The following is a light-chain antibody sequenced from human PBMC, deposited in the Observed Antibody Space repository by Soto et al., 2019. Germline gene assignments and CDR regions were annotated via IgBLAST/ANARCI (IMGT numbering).Light chain of an antibody. CDR2: AAS. CDR1: QSISHY. J-gene: IGKJ2*01. V-gene: IGKV1-39*01. CDR3: QQSYITPYT. Sequence: DIQTTQSPSSLSASVGDTVTITCRASQSISHYLNWFQQKPGKAPKLLIYAASSLQSGVPSRFSGGGSGTDFTLTISSLQPEDFATYYCQQSYITPYTFGQGTKVEIK.